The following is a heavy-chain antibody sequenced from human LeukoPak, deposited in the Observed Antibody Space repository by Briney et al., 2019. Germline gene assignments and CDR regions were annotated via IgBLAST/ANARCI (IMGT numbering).Heavy chain of an antibody. CDR1: GGSISSSNW. D-gene: IGHD3-22*01. J-gene: IGHJ4*02. CDR3: AREQWAYRSYYASSGYHDY. CDR2: INHSGST. V-gene: IGHV4-4*02. Sequence: PSGTLSLTCAVSGGSISSSNWWSWVRQPPGKGLEWIGEINHSGSTNYNPSLKSRVTISVDTSRNQFSLNLTSVTAADTAMYYCAREQWAYRSYYASSGYHDYWGQGTLVTVSS.